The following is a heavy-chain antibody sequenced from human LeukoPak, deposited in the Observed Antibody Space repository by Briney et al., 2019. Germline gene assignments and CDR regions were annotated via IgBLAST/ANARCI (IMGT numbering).Heavy chain of an antibody. CDR3: ARGSIAGPFDY. D-gene: IGHD3-16*02. Sequence: PSETLSLTCTVSGGSISSGGYSWSWIRQHPGKGLEWIGYIYYSGSTYYNPSLKSRVTISVDTSKNQFSLKLSSVTAADTAVYYCARGSIAGPFDYWGQGTLVTVSS. CDR2: IYYSGST. V-gene: IGHV4-31*03. CDR1: GGSISSGGYS. J-gene: IGHJ4*02.